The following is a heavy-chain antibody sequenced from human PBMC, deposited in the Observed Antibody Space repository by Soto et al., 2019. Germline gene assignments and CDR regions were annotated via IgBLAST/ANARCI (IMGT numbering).Heavy chain of an antibody. CDR2: INPYNGET. CDR1: GYPFGTFG. J-gene: IGHJ5*02. D-gene: IGHD3-3*01. Sequence: ASVKVSCKASGYPFGTFGINWVRRAPGQRLEWMGWINPYNGETNYAQKFQDRVTMSTDTSTNTAYMELKSLRSDDTAVYYCARDPHEFWSSYFFDPWGQGTLVTVSS. V-gene: IGHV1-18*01. CDR3: ARDPHEFWSSYFFDP.